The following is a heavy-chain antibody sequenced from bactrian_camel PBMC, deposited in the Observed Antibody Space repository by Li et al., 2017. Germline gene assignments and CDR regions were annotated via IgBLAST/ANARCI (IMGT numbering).Heavy chain of an antibody. J-gene: IGHJ4*01. Sequence: QLVESGGGSVQAGGSLRLSCAASGFTFSYYYMSWVRQAPGKGLEWVSSIWSDGSHVSYLDSVKGGFTISSDNAKNTVYLQMDSLKPEDTGMYYCRLVPFWTPASRSRGCSVDSKMGYWGQGTQVTVS. CDR1: GFTFSYYY. D-gene: IGHD3*01. CDR2: IWSDGSHV. CDR3: RLVPFWTPASRSRGCSVDSKMGY. V-gene: IGHV3-2*01.